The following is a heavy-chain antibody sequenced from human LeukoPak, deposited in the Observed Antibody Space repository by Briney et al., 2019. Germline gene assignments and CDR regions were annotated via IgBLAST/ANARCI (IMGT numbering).Heavy chain of an antibody. Sequence: SESLSLTCAVSGGSISSSNWWSWVRQPPGRGLGWIGEIYHGGSTNYNQSLKSRVTISVDKSKNQFSLKLSSVTAADTAVYYCAREERRSWYFDYWGKGTLVTVS. CDR1: GGSISSSNW. CDR3: AREERRSWYFDY. D-gene: IGHD1-1*01. J-gene: IGHJ4*02. V-gene: IGHV4-4*02. CDR2: IYHGGST.